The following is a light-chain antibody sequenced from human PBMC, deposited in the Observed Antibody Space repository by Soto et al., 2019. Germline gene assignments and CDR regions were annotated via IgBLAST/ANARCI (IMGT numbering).Light chain of an antibody. CDR3: QKYHSDPLT. CDR1: QTISSW. J-gene: IGKJ4*01. V-gene: IGKV1-27*01. CDR2: AAY. Sequence: DIQMTQSPSTLSGSVGDRVTITCRASQTISSWLAWYQQKPGKAPKLLIYAAYTLQSGVPSRFSGSASGTDFTLTISNLQPEDAATYYCQKYHSDPLTFGGGTKVEIK.